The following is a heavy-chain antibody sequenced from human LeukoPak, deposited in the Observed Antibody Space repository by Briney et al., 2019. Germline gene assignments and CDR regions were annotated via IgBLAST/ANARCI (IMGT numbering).Heavy chain of an antibody. J-gene: IGHJ4*02. V-gene: IGHV4-34*01. CDR1: GGSFSGYY. Sequence: PSETLSLTRAVCGGSFSGYYWSWIRQPPGKGLEWIGEINHSGSTHCNPSLKSRVTISVDTFKNQFSLKLSSVTAADTAVYYCARNASIGFDYWGQGTLVTVSS. D-gene: IGHD3-22*01. CDR3: ARNASIGFDY. CDR2: INHSGST.